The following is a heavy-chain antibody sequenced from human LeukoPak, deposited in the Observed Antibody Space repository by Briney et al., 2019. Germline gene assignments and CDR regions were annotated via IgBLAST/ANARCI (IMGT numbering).Heavy chain of an antibody. V-gene: IGHV1-69*04. J-gene: IGHJ4*02. D-gene: IGHD1-1*01. CDR3: ARDVEMATTPLFDY. CDR2: IIPILGIA. CDR1: GGTFSSYV. Sequence: SVKVSCKASGGTFSSYVISWVRQAPGQGLEWMGRIIPILGIANYAQKFQGRVTITAGKSTSTAYMELSSLRSEDTAVYYCARDVEMATTPLFDYWGQGTLVTVSS.